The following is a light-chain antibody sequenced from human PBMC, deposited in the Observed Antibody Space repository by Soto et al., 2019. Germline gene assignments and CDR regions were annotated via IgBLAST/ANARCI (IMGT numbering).Light chain of an antibody. V-gene: IGKV1-5*03. J-gene: IGKJ4*01. Sequence: DIQMTQSPSTLSASVGDRVTITCRASQSISSWLAWYQQKPGKAPKLLIYKASSLESGVPSRFSGSRSGTDFTLSISSPQPEDFATNYWQQFHNFGGGTKVDIK. CDR1: QSISSW. CDR3: QQFHN. CDR2: KAS.